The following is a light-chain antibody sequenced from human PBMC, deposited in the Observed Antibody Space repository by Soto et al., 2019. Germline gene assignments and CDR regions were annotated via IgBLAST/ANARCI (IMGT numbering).Light chain of an antibody. CDR3: AALDDTVNGQV. Sequence: QSVLTQPPSASGTPGQRVSISCSGSRSNIGRNYGYWYQQLPGTAPTLLIQRNNERPSGVPDRFSGSKSGTSVSLAISGLRYEDEATDYCAALDDTVNGQVFGGGTKLTVL. CDR2: RNN. CDR1: RSNIGRNY. J-gene: IGLJ3*02. V-gene: IGLV1-47*01.